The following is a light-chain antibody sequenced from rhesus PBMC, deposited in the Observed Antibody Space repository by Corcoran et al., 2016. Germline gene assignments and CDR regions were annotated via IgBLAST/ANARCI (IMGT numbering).Light chain of an antibody. CDR3: MQGTQLPPS. V-gene: IGKV2-78*01. Sequence: DIVMTQTPLSLPVTPGEPASISCRSSQSLLHSDGYTYLDWYRQKPGHSPQLFFYLGSNRASGVPDRFSGRGSGTDLKLKISRLGAYDVGIYYSMQGTQLPPSFGQGTKVELK. CDR1: QSLLHSDGYTY. CDR2: LGS. J-gene: IGKJ2*01.